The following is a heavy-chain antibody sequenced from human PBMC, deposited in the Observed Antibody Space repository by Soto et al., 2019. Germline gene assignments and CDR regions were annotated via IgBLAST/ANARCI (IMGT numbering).Heavy chain of an antibody. J-gene: IGHJ4*02. CDR1: GFIFSSYA. V-gene: IGHV3-23*01. Sequence: GGSLRLSCAASGFIFSSYAMSWVRQAPGKGLEWVSAISGTGDNAYYADSVKGRFTMSRDNSKSTLSLRMKSLRAEDTAIYYCAKFFAAGTRGYFDSWGQGTLVTVSS. CDR3: AKFFAAGTRGYFDS. CDR2: ISGTGDNA. D-gene: IGHD3-3*01.